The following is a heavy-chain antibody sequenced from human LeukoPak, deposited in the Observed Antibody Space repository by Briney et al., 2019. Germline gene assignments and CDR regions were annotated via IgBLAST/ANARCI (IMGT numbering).Heavy chain of an antibody. Sequence: SETLSLTCTVSGGSISSYYWSWIRQPPGKGLEWIGYIYYSGSTNYNPSLKSRVTISVDTSKNQFSLKLSSVTAADTAVYYCARGLPQCYYYGMDVWGQGTTVTVSS. CDR3: ARGLPQCYYYGMDV. D-gene: IGHD5-18*01. CDR1: GGSISSYY. CDR2: IYYSGST. V-gene: IGHV4-59*01. J-gene: IGHJ6*02.